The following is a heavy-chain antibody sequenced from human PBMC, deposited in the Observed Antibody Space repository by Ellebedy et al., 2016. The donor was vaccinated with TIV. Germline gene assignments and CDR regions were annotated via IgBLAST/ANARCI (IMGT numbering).Heavy chain of an antibody. J-gene: IGHJ1*01. CDR1: GGIFSSYA. CDR3: AREGREYNTPSQYFPH. D-gene: IGHD6-6*01. Sequence: AASVKVSCKASGGIFSSYAISWVRQAPGQGLEWMGGIIPMFVTTNYAQNFQGRVTITADKSTTTVYMELSSLRPEDTAVYYCAREGREYNTPSQYFPHWGQGTLLTVSS. CDR2: IIPMFVTT. V-gene: IGHV1-69*06.